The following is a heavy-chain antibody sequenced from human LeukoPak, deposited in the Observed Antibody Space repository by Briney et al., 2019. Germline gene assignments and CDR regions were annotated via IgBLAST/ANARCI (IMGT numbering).Heavy chain of an antibody. D-gene: IGHD3-10*02. CDR2: ISWDGGST. CDR1: GFTFDDYA. Sequence: GGSLRLSCAASGFTFDDYAMHWVRQAPGKGLEWVSLISWDGGSTYYADSVKGRFTISRDNAKNSLYLQMNSLRAEDTAVYYCAELGITMIGGVWGKGTTVTISS. V-gene: IGHV3-43D*03. CDR3: AELGITMIGGV. J-gene: IGHJ6*04.